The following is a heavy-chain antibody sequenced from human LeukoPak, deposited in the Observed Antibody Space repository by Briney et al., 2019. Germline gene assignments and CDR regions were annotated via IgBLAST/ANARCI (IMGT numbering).Heavy chain of an antibody. D-gene: IGHD3-16*01. Sequence: PADTLTLTCAVSGLSIICSKCWSWVRRPPGKGLEWIGEIYHRPSTKYHTPLKSRVPISVDKPKNHFSLKLSSVNAADTAVYYCARALWLFYFDYWGQGTLVTVSS. CDR2: IYHRPST. CDR1: GLSIICSKC. J-gene: IGHJ4*02. CDR3: ARALWLFYFDY. V-gene: IGHV4-4*02.